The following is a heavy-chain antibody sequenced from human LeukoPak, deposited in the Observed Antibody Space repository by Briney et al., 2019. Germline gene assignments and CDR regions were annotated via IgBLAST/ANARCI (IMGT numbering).Heavy chain of an antibody. V-gene: IGHV3-23*01. Sequence: GGSLRLSCAASGFTFSSNAMSWVRQPPRQGLELVSAISGSGGRTYYADSVKGRFTISRDNSKNTLHLQMNSLRAEDTAVYYCAKDGEDYYDSSGYSASDCWGQGTLVTVSS. CDR1: GFTFSSNA. CDR2: ISGSGGRT. D-gene: IGHD3-22*01. J-gene: IGHJ4*02. CDR3: AKDGEDYYDSSGYSASDC.